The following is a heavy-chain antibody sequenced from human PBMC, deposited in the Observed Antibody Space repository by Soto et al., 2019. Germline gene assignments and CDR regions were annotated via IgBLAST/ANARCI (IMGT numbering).Heavy chain of an antibody. CDR1: SGSISSTDYY. D-gene: IGHD3-9*01. CDR2: IYYSGSA. J-gene: IGHJ4*02. V-gene: IGHV4-30-4*01. CDR3: ARDILYRLDY. Sequence: SETLSLTCIVSSGSISSTDYYWLLNRQPPGKGLEWIGYIYYSGSAYYNPSLKSRVTISVDTSKNQFSLRLSSVTAADTAVYYCARDILYRLDYWGQGILVTVS.